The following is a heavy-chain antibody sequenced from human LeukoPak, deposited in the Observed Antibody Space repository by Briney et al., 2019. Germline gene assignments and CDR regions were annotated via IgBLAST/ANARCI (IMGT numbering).Heavy chain of an antibody. D-gene: IGHD3-22*01. Sequence: GASVKVSRKASGYTFTGHYMHWVRQAPGQGLEWMGWINPNSGGTNYAQKFQGRVTMTRDTSISTAYMELSRLRSDDTAVYYCARGAHYHDSSEGYDYWGQGTLVTVSS. J-gene: IGHJ4*02. V-gene: IGHV1-2*02. CDR1: GYTFTGHY. CDR3: ARGAHYHDSSEGYDY. CDR2: INPNSGGT.